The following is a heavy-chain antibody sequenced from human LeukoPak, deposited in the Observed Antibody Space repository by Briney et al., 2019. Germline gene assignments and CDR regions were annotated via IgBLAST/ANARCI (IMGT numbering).Heavy chain of an antibody. CDR2: ISGGGGST. CDR3: AKDRGRYYDSSGYYWGYYFDS. D-gene: IGHD3-22*01. CDR1: GFTFSTYA. J-gene: IGHJ4*02. Sequence: GGSLRLSCAASGFTFSTYAVNWVRQAPGKGLEWVSTISGGGGSTYYADSVKGRFTISRDNSKSTLYLQMSSLRAEDTAVYYCAKDRGRYYDSSGYYWGYYFDSWGQGSLVTVST. V-gene: IGHV3-23*01.